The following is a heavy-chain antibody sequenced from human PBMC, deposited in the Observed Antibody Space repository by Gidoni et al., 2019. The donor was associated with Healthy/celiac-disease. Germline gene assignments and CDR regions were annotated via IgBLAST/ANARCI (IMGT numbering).Heavy chain of an antibody. J-gene: IGHJ4*02. V-gene: IGHV3-9*01. D-gene: IGHD6-13*01. CDR1: GFPFDDYA. CDR2: ISWNSGSI. Sequence: EVQLVESGGGLVQPGRSLRLSCAASGFPFDDYAMHWVRQAPGKGLEWVSGISWNSGSIGYADSVKGRFTISRDNAKNSLYLQMNSLRAEDTALYYCAKAGRYSSSWYFDYWGQGTLVTVSS. CDR3: AKAGRYSSSWYFDY.